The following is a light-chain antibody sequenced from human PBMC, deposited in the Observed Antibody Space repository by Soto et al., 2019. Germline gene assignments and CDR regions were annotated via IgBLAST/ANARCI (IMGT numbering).Light chain of an antibody. CDR2: DAS. Sequence: EIVLTQSPATLSLSPGERATLSCRTSQSVSSYIAWYQQKPGLAPRLLIYDASNRATGIPARFSGSGSGTDFTLTISSLEPEDFAVYYCQQRSNWPGTFGGGTKVDIK. CDR3: QQRSNWPGT. CDR1: QSVSSY. V-gene: IGKV3-11*01. J-gene: IGKJ4*01.